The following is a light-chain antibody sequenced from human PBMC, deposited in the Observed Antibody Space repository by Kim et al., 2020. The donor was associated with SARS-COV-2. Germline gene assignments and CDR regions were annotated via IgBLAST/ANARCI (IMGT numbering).Light chain of an antibody. CDR1: QSVSSN. CDR2: GAS. V-gene: IGKV3-15*01. Sequence: EIVMTQSPATLSVSPGERVTLSCRASQSVSSNLAWHQQKPGQDPSILIYGASTSATASPARSSGSGSWTEFTLTISSLQSEDFAVYYCQQYNNRSYTFGQGTKLEI. J-gene: IGKJ2*01. CDR3: QQYNNRSYT.